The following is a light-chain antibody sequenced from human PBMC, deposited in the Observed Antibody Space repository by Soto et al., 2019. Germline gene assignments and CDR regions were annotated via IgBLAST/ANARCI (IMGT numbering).Light chain of an antibody. V-gene: IGLV1-40*01. CDR1: SSNIGAPYD. CDR3: QSYDSSLSASV. Sequence: QSALTQPPSVSGAPGQRVTISCTGSSSNIGAPYDVHWYQQLPGTAPKLIIYADTNRPSGVPDRFSGSKSGTSASLAITGLQADDEADYYCQSYDSSLSASVFGGGTKLTVL. J-gene: IGLJ3*02. CDR2: ADT.